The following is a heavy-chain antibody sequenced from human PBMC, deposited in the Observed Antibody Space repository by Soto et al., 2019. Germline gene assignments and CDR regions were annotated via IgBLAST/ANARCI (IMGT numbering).Heavy chain of an antibody. CDR2: IDPSDSYT. CDR3: ATRMAGAGDAFDI. D-gene: IGHD1-26*01. J-gene: IGHJ3*02. V-gene: IGHV5-10-1*01. CDR1: GYSFTSYW. Sequence: GESLKISCKGSGYSFTSYWISWVRQMPGKGLEWMGRIDPSDSYTNYSPSFQGHVTISADKSISTAYLQWSSLKASDTAMYYCATRMAGAGDAFDIWGQGTMVTVSS.